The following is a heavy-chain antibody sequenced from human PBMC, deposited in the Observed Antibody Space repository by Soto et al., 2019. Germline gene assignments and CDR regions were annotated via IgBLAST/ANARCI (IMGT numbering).Heavy chain of an antibody. Sequence: QVQLQESGPGLVKPSGTLSLTCAVSGGSISSNYWWSWVRQPPGKGLEWIGEIFHSGRTNYNPSLKSRVTISMDKSDNQFSLKLSSVTAADTAVYYCARNPFDYWGQGTLVTVSS. CDR1: GGSISSNYW. V-gene: IGHV4-4*02. J-gene: IGHJ4*02. CDR2: IFHSGRT. CDR3: ARNPFDY.